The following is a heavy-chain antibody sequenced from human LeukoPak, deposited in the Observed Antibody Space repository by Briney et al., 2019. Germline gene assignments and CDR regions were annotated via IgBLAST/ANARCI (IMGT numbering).Heavy chain of an antibody. CDR3: ARDRIEGGSSWYVPNYYYYYGMDV. V-gene: IGHV3-33*01. CDR1: GFTFSSYG. Sequence: LGGSLTLSCAASGFTFSSYGMHWVGQAPGKGLEWVAVIWYDGSNKYYADSVKGRFTISRDNSKNTLYLQMNSLRAEDTAVYYCARDRIEGGSSWYVPNYYYYYGMDVWAQATKLTVSS. D-gene: IGHD6-13*01. J-gene: IGHJ6*02. CDR2: IWYDGSNK.